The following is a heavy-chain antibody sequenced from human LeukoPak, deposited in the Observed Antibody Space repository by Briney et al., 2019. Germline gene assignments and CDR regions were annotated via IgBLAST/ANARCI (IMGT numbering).Heavy chain of an antibody. J-gene: IGHJ6*02. D-gene: IGHD3-3*01. V-gene: IGHV4-34*01. CDR1: GGSFSGYY. CDR2: INHSGST. CDR3: ARGPRKVFWSGYSPYYYYGMDV. Sequence: SETLSLTCAVYGGSFSGYYWSWIRQPPGKGLEWIGEINHSGSTNYNPFLKSRVTISVDTSKNQFSLKLSSVTAADTAVYYCARGPRKVFWSGYSPYYYYGMDVWGQGTTVTVSS.